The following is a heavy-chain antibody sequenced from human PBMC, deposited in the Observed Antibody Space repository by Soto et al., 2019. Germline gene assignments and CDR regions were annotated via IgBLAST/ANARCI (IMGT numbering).Heavy chain of an antibody. J-gene: IGHJ4*02. CDR1: GYTFTSYA. D-gene: IGHD3-10*01. Sequence: SVKVSCKASGYTFTSYALHWVRQAPGQRLEWMGWINVGNGNTKYSQKFKGRVTITRDTSATTAYMELSSLRSEDTAVYYCARANYYGSPGDFDYWGQGTLVTVSS. V-gene: IGHV1-3*01. CDR2: INVGNGNT. CDR3: ARANYYGSPGDFDY.